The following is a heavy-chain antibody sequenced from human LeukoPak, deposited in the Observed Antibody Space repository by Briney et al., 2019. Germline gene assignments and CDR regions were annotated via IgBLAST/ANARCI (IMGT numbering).Heavy chain of an antibody. CDR3: ARDDRTSYSWSYYYYGMDV. V-gene: IGHV3-21*01. CDR2: ISSSSSYI. D-gene: IGHD2-2*01. Sequence: PGGSLRLSCAASGFTFSSYSMNWVRQAPGKGLEWVSSISSSSSYIYYADSVKGRFTISRDNSKNTLYLQMNSLRAEDTAAYYCARDDRTSYSWSYYYYGMDVWGQGTTVTVSS. CDR1: GFTFSSYS. J-gene: IGHJ6*02.